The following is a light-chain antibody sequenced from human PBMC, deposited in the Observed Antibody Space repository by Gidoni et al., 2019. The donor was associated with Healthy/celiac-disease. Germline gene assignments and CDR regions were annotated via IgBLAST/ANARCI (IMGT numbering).Light chain of an antibody. CDR3: QQRSNWPIT. CDR1: QSVSSY. J-gene: IGKJ5*01. CDR2: DAS. V-gene: IGKV3-11*01. Sequence: EIVLTPSPATLSLSPGKRATLSCRASQSVSSYLAWYQQKPGPAPRLLIYDASNRATGIPARFSGSGSGTDFTLTISSLEPEDFAAYYCQQRSNWPITFGQGTRLEIK.